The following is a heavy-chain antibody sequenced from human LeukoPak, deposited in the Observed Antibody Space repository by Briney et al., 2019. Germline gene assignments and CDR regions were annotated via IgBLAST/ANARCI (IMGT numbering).Heavy chain of an antibody. CDR2: ISTSSDST. D-gene: IGHD3-10*01. V-gene: IGHV3-48*01. J-gene: IGHJ4*02. CDR3: ARESMVRGFSAD. Sequence: PGGSLRLSCAASGFTFSFYSMNWVRQAPGKGLEWVSYISTSSDSTYYADSVKGRFTISRDNAKNSLYLQMNSLRVEDTAVYYCARESMVRGFSADWGQGTLVTVSS. CDR1: GFTFSFYS.